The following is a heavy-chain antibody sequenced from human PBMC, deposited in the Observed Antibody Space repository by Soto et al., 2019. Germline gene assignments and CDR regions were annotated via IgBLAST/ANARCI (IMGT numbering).Heavy chain of an antibody. CDR1: GYTFTGYY. V-gene: IGHV1-2*02. CDR2: INPNSGGT. J-gene: IGHJ6*02. Sequence: ASVNVSFKASGYTFTGYYMHWVRQAPGQGLEWMGWINPNSGGTNYAQKFQGRVTMTRDTSISTAYMELSRLRSDDTAVYYCAGTLSPNYYYYYGMGVWGQGTTVTVSS. CDR3: AGTLSPNYYYYYGMGV.